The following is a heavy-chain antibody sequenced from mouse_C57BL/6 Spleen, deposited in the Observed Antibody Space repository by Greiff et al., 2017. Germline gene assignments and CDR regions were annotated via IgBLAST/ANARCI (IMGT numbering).Heavy chain of an antibody. CDR1: GYTFTSYW. CDR2: IGPNSGGT. CDR3: ARWVYAMDY. J-gene: IGHJ4*01. Sequence: QVQLQQPGAELVKPGASVKLSCKASGYTFTSYWMYWVKQRPGRGLEWIGRIGPNSGGTKYNEKFKSKTTLTVDKPSSTAYMQLCSLTSEDSAVYKYARWVYAMDYWGQGTSVTVSS. V-gene: IGHV1-72*01. D-gene: IGHD4-1*01.